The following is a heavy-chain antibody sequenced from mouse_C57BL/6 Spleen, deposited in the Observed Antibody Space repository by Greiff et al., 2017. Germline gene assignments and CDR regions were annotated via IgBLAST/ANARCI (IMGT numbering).Heavy chain of an antibody. CDR1: GFSLTSSG. V-gene: IGHV2-3*01. J-gene: IGHJ4*01. Sequence: VQLVESGPGLVAPSPSLSITCTVSGFSLTSSGVSWVRQTPGKGLEWLGVIWGDGSTNYHSALISRLSISKDNSKSQVFLKLNSLQTDDTATYYCAIYYGNYDMDYWGQGTSVTVSS. D-gene: IGHD2-1*01. CDR3: AIYYGNYDMDY. CDR2: IWGDGST.